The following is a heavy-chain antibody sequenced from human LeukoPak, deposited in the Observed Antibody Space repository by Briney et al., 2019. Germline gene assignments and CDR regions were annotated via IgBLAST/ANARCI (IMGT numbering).Heavy chain of an antibody. J-gene: IGHJ4*02. V-gene: IGHV3-33*08. Sequence: PGGSLRLSCAASGFSFSTFGMHWARRPPGKGREWGAAIWNDGSKKFYAESVKGRFTTSRDNSQNTLYLQMNRLRAEDTAVYYCGRDSLGGDYWGQGTLVTVSS. CDR3: GRDSLGGDY. CDR2: IWNDGSKK. D-gene: IGHD3-16*01. CDR1: GFSFSTFG.